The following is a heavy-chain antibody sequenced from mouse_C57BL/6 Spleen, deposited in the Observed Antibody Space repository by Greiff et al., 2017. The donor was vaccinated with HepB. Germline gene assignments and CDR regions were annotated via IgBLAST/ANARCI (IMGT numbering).Heavy chain of an antibody. D-gene: IGHD1-1*01. Sequence: EVQGVESGPSLVRPSQTLSLTCTVTGFSINSDCYWIWIRQFPGNKLEYIGYTFYSGITYYNPSLESRTYITRDTSKNQFSLKLSSVTTEDTATYYCARGDYYGRGYFDVWGTGTTVTVSS. CDR1: GFSINSDCY. J-gene: IGHJ1*03. CDR2: TFYSGIT. CDR3: ARGDYYGRGYFDV. V-gene: IGHV3-3*01.